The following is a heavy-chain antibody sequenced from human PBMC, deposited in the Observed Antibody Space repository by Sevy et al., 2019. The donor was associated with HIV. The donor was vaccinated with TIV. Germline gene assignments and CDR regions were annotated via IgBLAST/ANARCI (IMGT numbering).Heavy chain of an antibody. CDR1: QFNFDTYA. D-gene: IGHD3-16*01. CDR2: IWYDGSTE. J-gene: IGHJ4*02. Sequence: GGSLRLSCVGSQFNFDTYAIHWVRQAPGKGLEWVSMIWYDGSTEYYADSVKGRFAISRDNSKNTLYLQMNSLRVEDTAVYYCARYWGRDGHSIDYWGQGTLVTVSS. V-gene: IGHV3-33*01. CDR3: ARYWGRDGHSIDY.